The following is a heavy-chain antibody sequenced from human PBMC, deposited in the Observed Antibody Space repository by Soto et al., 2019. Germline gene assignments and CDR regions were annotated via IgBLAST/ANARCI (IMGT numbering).Heavy chain of an antibody. J-gene: IGHJ6*03. CDR1: GGSFSGYY. D-gene: IGHD2-2*01. V-gene: IGHV4-34*01. CDR3: ARGRIVVVPAAMPRFYYYYYMDV. CDR2: INHSGSI. Sequence: QVQLQQWGAGLLKPSETLSLTCAVYGGSFSGYYWSWIRQPPGKGLEWIGEINHSGSINYNPSLKSRVTISVDTSKNQFSLKLSSVTAADTAVYYCARGRIVVVPAAMPRFYYYYYMDVWGKGTTVTVSS.